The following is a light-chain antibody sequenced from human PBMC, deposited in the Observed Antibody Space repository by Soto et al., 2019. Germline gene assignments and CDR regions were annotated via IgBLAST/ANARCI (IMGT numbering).Light chain of an antibody. CDR1: QSISSY. CDR3: QQSYSTLYT. V-gene: IGKV1-39*01. J-gene: IGKJ2*01. Sequence: DIQMTQSPSSLSASVGDRVTITCRASQSISSYLNWYQQKPGKAPNLLIYAASSLQSVVPSMFSGSGSGTDFTLTISSLQPEDFATYYCQQSYSTLYTFGQGNKLEIK. CDR2: AAS.